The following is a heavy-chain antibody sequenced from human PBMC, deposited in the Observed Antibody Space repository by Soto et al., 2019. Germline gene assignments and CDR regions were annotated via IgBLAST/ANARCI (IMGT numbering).Heavy chain of an antibody. J-gene: IGHJ6*02. CDR2: IWYDGSNK. CDR1: GFTFSSYG. Sequence: QVQLVESGGGVVQPGRSLRLSCAASGFTFSSYGMHWVRQAPGKGLEWVAVIWYDGSNKYYADSVKGRFTISRDNSKNTLYLKMKSLRAEDTAVYYCARGPDYGDYGYYGMDVWGQGTTVTVSS. D-gene: IGHD4-17*01. V-gene: IGHV3-33*01. CDR3: ARGPDYGDYGYYGMDV.